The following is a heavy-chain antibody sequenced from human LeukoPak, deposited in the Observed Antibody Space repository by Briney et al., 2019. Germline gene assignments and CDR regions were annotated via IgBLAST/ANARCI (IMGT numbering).Heavy chain of an antibody. CDR3: MTELLGY. V-gene: IGHV3-7*03. J-gene: IGHJ4*02. D-gene: IGHD1-14*01. CDR1: GFIFSSYW. CDR2: IRGDGNEK. Sequence: PGGSLRLSCAASGFIFSSYWMTWVRQAPGRGLEFVANIRGDGNEKYYMDSMKGRLTISRDNAKNSLFLQMSGLRAEDTAVYYCMTELLGYRGQGTLVTVSS.